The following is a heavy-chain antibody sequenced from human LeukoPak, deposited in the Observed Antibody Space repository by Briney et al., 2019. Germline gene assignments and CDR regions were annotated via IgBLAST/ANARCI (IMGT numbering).Heavy chain of an antibody. CDR1: GGSFSGYY. J-gene: IGHJ6*03. CDR2: INHSGST. CDR3: ARVRRVADYYYYMDV. Sequence: SETLSLTCAVYGGSFSGYYWSWIRQPPGKGLEWIGEINHSGSTTYNPSLKSRVTISVDTSKSQFSLKLSSVTAADTAVYYCARVRRVADYYYYMDVWGKGTTVTVSS. V-gene: IGHV4-34*01.